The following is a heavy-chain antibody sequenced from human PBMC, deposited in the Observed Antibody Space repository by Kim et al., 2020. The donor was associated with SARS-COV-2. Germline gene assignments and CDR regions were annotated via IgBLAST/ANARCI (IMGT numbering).Heavy chain of an antibody. V-gene: IGHV3-23*01. Sequence: ESVEGRFTISRDKYKNTLYLQMNSLRAEDTAVYYCAKTPSRSGYDYYFDYWGQGTLVTVSS. D-gene: IGHD5-12*01. CDR3: AKTPSRSGYDYYFDY. J-gene: IGHJ4*02.